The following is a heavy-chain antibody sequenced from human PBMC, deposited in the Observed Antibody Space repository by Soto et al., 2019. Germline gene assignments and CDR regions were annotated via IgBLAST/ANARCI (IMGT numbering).Heavy chain of an antibody. CDR1: GGTFSDYA. Sequence: QVQLVQSGAEVKKPGSSVKVSCKASGGTFSDYAINWVRQAPGQGLEWMGGSIPTFWTASYAQKFQGRVTITADESTNTAYMELSNLRSEDTAVYYCARGRGLGAAYRGFDPWGQGTLVTVSS. CDR3: ARGRGLGAAYRGFDP. CDR2: SIPTFWTA. D-gene: IGHD4-4*01. J-gene: IGHJ5*02. V-gene: IGHV1-69*01.